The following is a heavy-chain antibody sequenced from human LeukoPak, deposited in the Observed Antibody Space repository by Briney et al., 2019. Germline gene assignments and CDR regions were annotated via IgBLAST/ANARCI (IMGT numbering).Heavy chain of an antibody. J-gene: IGHJ4*02. CDR2: IKQDGSEK. D-gene: IGHD3-3*01. CDR1: GGSISSGGYY. V-gene: IGHV3-7*01. Sequence: PSETLSLTCTVSGGSISSGGYYWSWIRQHPGKGLEWVANIKQDGSEKYYVDSVKGRFTISRDNAKNSLYLQMNSLRAEDTAVYYCARLRTLVFDYWGQGTLVTVSS. CDR3: ARLRTLVFDY.